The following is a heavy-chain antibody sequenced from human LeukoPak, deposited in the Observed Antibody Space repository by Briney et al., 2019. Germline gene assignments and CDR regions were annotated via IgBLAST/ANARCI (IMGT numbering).Heavy chain of an antibody. CDR3: AIHFCFNNICQQFGY. J-gene: IGHJ4*02. CDR2: VDYSGIT. V-gene: IGHV4-59*08. Sequence: SETLSLTCTVRGGSISGYYWSWLRQPPGKGLEWIGYVDYSGITKYNPSLKSRVTISVATSKNQFSLKLSSVTAADTAIYYCAIHFCFNNICQQFGYWGQGTLVTVSS. D-gene: IGHD2-2*01. CDR1: GGSISGYY.